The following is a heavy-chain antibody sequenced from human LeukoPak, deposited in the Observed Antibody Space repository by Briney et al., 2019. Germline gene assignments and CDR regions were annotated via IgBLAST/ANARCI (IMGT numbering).Heavy chain of an antibody. Sequence: ASVKVSCKASGGTFISYAISWVRQAPGQGLEWMGWINPNSGGTNYAQKFQGRVTMTRDTSISTAYMELSRLRSDDTAVYYCARVDSKAVAGTHYYYYMDVWGKGTTVTVSS. D-gene: IGHD6-19*01. CDR1: GGTFISYA. CDR3: ARVDSKAVAGTHYYYYMDV. V-gene: IGHV1-2*02. J-gene: IGHJ6*03. CDR2: INPNSGGT.